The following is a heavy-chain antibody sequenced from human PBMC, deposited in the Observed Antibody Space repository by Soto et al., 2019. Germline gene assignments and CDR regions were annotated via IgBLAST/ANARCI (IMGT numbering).Heavy chain of an antibody. Sequence: PGGSLRLSCAASGFNVISNYMSWVRQAPGRGLEWVSVIYSDGATYYADSVRGRFTVSSDNSKNTLYLQMSSLGVEDTAVYYCARDGRYCSGGSCYSNTFDIWGQGTMVTVSS. D-gene: IGHD2-15*01. CDR2: IYSDGAT. CDR1: GFNVISNY. CDR3: ARDGRYCSGGSCYSNTFDI. J-gene: IGHJ3*02. V-gene: IGHV3-66*01.